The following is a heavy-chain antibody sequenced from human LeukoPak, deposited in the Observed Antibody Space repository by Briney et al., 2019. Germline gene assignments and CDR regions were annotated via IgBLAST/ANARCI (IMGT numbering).Heavy chain of an antibody. CDR3: ARVLGYCSGGSCYGYFDY. Sequence: SETLSLTCTVSGGSLSSGSYYWSWIRQPAGKGLEWIGYIYYSGSTNYNPSLKSRVTISVDTSKNQFSLKLSSVTAADTAVYYCARVLGYCSGGSCYGYFDYWGQGTLVTVSS. CDR2: IYYSGST. V-gene: IGHV4-61*10. CDR1: GGSLSSGSYY. J-gene: IGHJ4*02. D-gene: IGHD2-15*01.